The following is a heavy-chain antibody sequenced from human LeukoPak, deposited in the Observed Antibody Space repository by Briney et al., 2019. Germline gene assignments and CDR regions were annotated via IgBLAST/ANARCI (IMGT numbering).Heavy chain of an antibody. V-gene: IGHV3-13*01. J-gene: IGHJ4*02. Sequence: GGSLRLSCAASGFTFSAYDMHWVRQVTGKGLEWVSSIGTLGDTYYPGSVKGRFTISRENASNSLYLEMNSLRVADTAVYYCAKLIVGASKNYWGQGTLVTVSS. CDR1: GFTFSAYD. CDR2: IGTLGDT. CDR3: AKLIVGASKNY. D-gene: IGHD1-26*01.